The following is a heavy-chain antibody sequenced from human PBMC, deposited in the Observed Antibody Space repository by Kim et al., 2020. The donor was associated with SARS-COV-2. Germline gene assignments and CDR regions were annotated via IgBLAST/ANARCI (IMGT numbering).Heavy chain of an antibody. D-gene: IGHD6-13*01. CDR2: INSRSSYI. Sequence: GGSLRLSCAASGFIFSSYTMNWVRQAPGKGLEWVSSINSRSSYIYYADSVRGRFTISRDNAKNSLYLQINSLRAEDTAVYYCARDRAAAGTTWYFDLWGRGTLVTVSS. V-gene: IGHV3-21*01. CDR1: GFIFSSYT. CDR3: ARDRAAAGTTWYFDL. J-gene: IGHJ2*01.